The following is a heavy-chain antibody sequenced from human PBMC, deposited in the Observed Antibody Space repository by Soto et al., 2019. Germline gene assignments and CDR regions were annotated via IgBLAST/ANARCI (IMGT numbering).Heavy chain of an antibody. D-gene: IGHD6-13*01. CDR3: ASRDPQQLVE. J-gene: IGHJ4*02. CDR2: IYYSGST. Sequence: QLQLQVSGPGLVKPSETLSLTCTVSGGSISSSSYYAGWIRPPPGKGLEWIGSIYYSGSTYYNPSLKSRVTISVDTSKNQFSLKLSSVTAADTAVYYCASRDPQQLVEWGQGTLVTVSS. V-gene: IGHV4-39*01. CDR1: GGSISSSSYY.